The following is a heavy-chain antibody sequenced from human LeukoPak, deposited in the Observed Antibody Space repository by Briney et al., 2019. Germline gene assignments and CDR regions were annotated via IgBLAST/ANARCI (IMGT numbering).Heavy chain of an antibody. J-gene: IGHJ4*02. CDR2: ITPIFGTA. CDR3: ASWIDYGSRERTFDY. V-gene: IGHV1-69*13. D-gene: IGHD3-10*01. CDR1: GGTFSSYA. Sequence: SVKVSCKASGGTFSSYAISWVRQAPGQGLEWMGGITPIFGTANYAQELQGRVTITADESTSTAYMELSSLRSEDTAVYYCASWIDYGSRERTFDYWGQGTLVTVSS.